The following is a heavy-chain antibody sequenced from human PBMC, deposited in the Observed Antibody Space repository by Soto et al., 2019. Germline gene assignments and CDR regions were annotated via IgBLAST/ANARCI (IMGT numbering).Heavy chain of an antibody. CDR1: GFTFSSYA. Sequence: QVQLVESGGGVVQPGRSLRLSCAASGFTFSSYAMHWVRQAPGKGLEWVSFISYDESNKFYADSVKGRFAISRDNSKNTVYLQMNSLRAEDTAVYYCARDRSMIVVVPGYWGQGTLVTVSS. J-gene: IGHJ4*02. D-gene: IGHD3-22*01. CDR3: ARDRSMIVVVPGY. V-gene: IGHV3-30*09. CDR2: ISYDESNK.